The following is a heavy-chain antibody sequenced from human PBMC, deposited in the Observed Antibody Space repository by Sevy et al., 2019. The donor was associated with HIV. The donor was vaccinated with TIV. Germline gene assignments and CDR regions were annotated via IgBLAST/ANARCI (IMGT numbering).Heavy chain of an antibody. CDR3: ARDLPPSATTVAHFDN. CDR1: GFIFSSYE. Sequence: GGSLRLSCAASGFIFSSYEMNWVRQAPGKGLEWISYISYSGSALYYSDSVKGRFTISRDNAKNSLYLQMNSLRAEDTAVYYCARDLPPSATTVAHFDNWGQGTMVTVSS. CDR2: ISYSGSAL. D-gene: IGHD4-4*01. V-gene: IGHV3-48*03. J-gene: IGHJ4*02.